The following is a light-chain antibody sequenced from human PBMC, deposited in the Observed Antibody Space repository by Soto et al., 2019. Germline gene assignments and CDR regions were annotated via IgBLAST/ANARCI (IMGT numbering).Light chain of an antibody. CDR3: HQFGSSPLAFT. CDR1: QSVSTRY. CDR2: GAS. Sequence: ESMLTQSPGTLSLSPGERATLSCRASQSVSTRYLAWDQQKPGQAPRLRIFGASNRAAGIPDRFSGSGSGTDFTLTISRLEHDDFAVYYCHQFGSSPLAFTFGQGTKLEI. V-gene: IGKV3-20*01. J-gene: IGKJ2*01.